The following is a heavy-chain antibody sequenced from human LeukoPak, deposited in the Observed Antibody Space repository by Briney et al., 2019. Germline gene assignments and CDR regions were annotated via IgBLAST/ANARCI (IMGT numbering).Heavy chain of an antibody. V-gene: IGHV1-18*04. J-gene: IGHJ4*02. CDR3: ARDRSSSDY. D-gene: IGHD3-10*01. Sequence: GASEKVSCKASGYTFSNYIISWVRQAPGQGLEWMGCISAYNGNTNYAQKLQGRVTMTTDTSTSTAYMELRSLRSDDTAVYYCARDRSSSDYWGQGTLVTVSS. CDR2: ISAYNGNT. CDR1: GYTFSNYI.